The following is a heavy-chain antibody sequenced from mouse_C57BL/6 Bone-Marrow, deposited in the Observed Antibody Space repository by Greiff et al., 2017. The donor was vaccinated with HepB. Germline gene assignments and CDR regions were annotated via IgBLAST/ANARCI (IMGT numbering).Heavy chain of an antibody. J-gene: IGHJ2*01. CDR3: ARGGTRGY. V-gene: IGHV1-76*01. CDR2: IYPGSGNT. CDR1: GYTFTDYY. Sequence: VQLKESGAELVRPGASVKLSCKASGYTFTDYYINWVKQRPGQGLEWIARIYPGSGNTYYNEKFKGKATLTAEKSSSTAYMQLSSLTSEDSAVYFCARGGTRGYWGQGTTLTVSS. D-gene: IGHD3-3*01.